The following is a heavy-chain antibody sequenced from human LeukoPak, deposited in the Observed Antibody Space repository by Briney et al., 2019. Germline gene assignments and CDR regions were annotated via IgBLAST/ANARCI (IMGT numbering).Heavy chain of an antibody. V-gene: IGHV3-23*01. CDR1: GFTFSSYA. CDR3: AKSPTWTGYQLLYKDYYYYMDV. CDR2: ISGSGGST. D-gene: IGHD2-2*02. Sequence: GGSLRPSCAASGFTFSSYAMSWVRQAPGKGLEWVSAISGSGGSTYYADSVKGRFTISRDNSKNTLYLQMNSLRAEDTAVYYCAKSPTWTGYQLLYKDYYYYMDVWGKGTTVTVSS. J-gene: IGHJ6*03.